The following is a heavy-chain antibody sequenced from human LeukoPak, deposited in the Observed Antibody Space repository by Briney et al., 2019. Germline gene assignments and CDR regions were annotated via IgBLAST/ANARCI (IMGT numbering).Heavy chain of an antibody. CDR3: AKDPGGAAAGLNFYFYYYMDV. CDR1: GFTFSNHG. D-gene: IGHD6-13*01. J-gene: IGHJ6*03. CDR2: IRYDGSNK. V-gene: IGHV3-30*02. Sequence: LGGSLRLSCAASGFTFSNHGIHWVRQAPGKGLEWVAFIRYDGSNKYYADSVKGRFTISRDNSKNTLYPQMNSLRVEDTAVYYCAKDPGGAAAGLNFYFYYYMDVWGKGTTVTISS.